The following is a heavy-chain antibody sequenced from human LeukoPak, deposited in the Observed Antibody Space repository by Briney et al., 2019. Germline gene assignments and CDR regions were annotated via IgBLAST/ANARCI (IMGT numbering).Heavy chain of an antibody. CDR1: GFTFSSYA. Sequence: GGSLRLSCAASGFTFSSYAMSWVRQAPGKGLEWVSAISGSGGSTYYADSVKGRFTISRDNSKNTLYLQMKSLRAEDTAVYYCAAGRDGYNYDYWGQGTLVTVSS. CDR2: ISGSGGST. V-gene: IGHV3-23*01. J-gene: IGHJ4*02. CDR3: AAGRDGYNYDY. D-gene: IGHD5-24*01.